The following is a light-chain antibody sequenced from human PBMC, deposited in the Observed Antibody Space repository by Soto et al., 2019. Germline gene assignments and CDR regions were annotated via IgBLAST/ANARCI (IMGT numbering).Light chain of an antibody. CDR1: QSVSSSY. J-gene: IGKJ5*01. CDR2: GAS. Sequence: EIVLTQSPGTLSLSPGERATLSRLTSQSVSSSYLVWHQQKPGQAPRLLIYGASSRATGIPDRFSGSGSGTDFTLTISRLEPEDFALYYCQQYGSSPITFGQGTRLEIK. V-gene: IGKV3-20*01. CDR3: QQYGSSPIT.